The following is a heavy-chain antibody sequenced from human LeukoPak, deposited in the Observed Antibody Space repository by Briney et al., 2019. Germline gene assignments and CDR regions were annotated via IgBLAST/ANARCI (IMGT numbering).Heavy chain of an antibody. CDR1: GLTFSSYW. Sequence: GGSLRLSCAASGLTFSSYWMSWVRQAPGKGLEWVANIKEDGGEKHYVDSVKGRFTISRDNAKNSLYLQMNSLRAEDTAVYYCARDRTRCFYWGQGTLVTVSS. CDR3: ARDRTRCFY. V-gene: IGHV3-7*01. CDR2: IKEDGGEK. J-gene: IGHJ4*02. D-gene: IGHD2-8*01.